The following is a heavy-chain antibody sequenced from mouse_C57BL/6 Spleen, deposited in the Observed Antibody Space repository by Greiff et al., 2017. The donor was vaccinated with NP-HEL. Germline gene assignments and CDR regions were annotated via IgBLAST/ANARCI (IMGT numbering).Heavy chain of an antibody. J-gene: IGHJ2*01. CDR3: ARDPHYSNFFDY. D-gene: IGHD2-5*01. CDR2: ISDGGSYT. V-gene: IGHV5-4*01. Sequence: EVKLMESGGGLVKPGGSLKLSCAASGFTFSSYAMSWVRQTPEKRLEWVATISDGGSYTYYPDNVKGRFTISRDNAKNNLYLQMSHLKSEDTAMYYCARDPHYSNFFDYWGQGTTLTVSS. CDR1: GFTFSSYA.